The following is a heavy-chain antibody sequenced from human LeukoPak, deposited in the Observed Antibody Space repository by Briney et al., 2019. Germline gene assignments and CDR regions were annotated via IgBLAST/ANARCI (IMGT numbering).Heavy chain of an antibody. J-gene: IGHJ4*02. V-gene: IGHV4-31*03. D-gene: IGHD1-26*01. CDR2: IYYSGST. Sequence: SETLSLTCTVSGGSISSGGYYWSWIRQHPGKGLEWIGYIYYSGSTYYNPSLKSRVTISVDTSKNQFSLKLSSVTAADTAVYYGARGGQGWWGLLTHHTEFDYWGQGTLVTVSS. CDR1: GGSISSGGYY. CDR3: ARGGQGWWGLLTHHTEFDY.